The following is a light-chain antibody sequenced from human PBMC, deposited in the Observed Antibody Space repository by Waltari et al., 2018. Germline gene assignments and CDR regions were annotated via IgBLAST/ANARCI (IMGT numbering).Light chain of an antibody. CDR3: SSYTSSNTLDWV. CDR2: DDT. CDR1: TSDLGAQNY. Sequence: QAALTQPASVSGSPGQSITISCPGTTSDLGAQNYVSWYQQHPGKAPKVLIYDDTDRPSGISNRFSGSKSGNTASLTISGLQPEDEADYYCSSYTSSNTLDWVFGGGTKLTVL. J-gene: IGLJ3*02. V-gene: IGLV2-14*03.